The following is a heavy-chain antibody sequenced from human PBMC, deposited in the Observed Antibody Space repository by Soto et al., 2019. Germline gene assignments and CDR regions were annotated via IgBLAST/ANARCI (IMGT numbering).Heavy chain of an antibody. CDR1: GYTFTNFG. CDR2: ISAYNGNT. CDR3: ARGGTPIDY. V-gene: IGHV1-18*01. Sequence: QVQLVQSGAEVKKPGASVKVSCKASGYTFTNFGISWVRQAPGQGLEWMGWISAYNGNTNYAQNFQCRVNMTADTSTSTAHMELRSLRSEDTAVYDFARGGTPIDYWGQGTLVTVSS. J-gene: IGHJ4*02. D-gene: IGHD3-16*01.